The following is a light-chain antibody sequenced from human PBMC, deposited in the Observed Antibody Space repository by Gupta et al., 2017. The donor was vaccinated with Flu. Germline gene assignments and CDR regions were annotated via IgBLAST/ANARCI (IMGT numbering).Light chain of an antibody. Sequence: QSVLTQPPSASGTPGERVTISCSGSRSNIGVNSVNWYQQLPGTSPKLLIFSSDQRPSGAPDQFSCSKSGTYASPETIGLQSEEEADDYCADSVDSLKVEVFGTGTNLTVL. J-gene: IGLJ1*01. CDR1: RSNIGVNS. V-gene: IGLV1-44*01. CDR2: SSD. CDR3: ADSVDSLKVEV.